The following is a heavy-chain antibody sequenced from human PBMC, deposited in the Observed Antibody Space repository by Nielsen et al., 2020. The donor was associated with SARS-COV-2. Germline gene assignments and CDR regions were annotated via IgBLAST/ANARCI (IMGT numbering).Heavy chain of an antibody. CDR1: GGSISRYY. J-gene: IGHJ4*02. Sequence: SETLSLTCTVSGGSISRYYWSWIRQPPGKGLEWIGYIYYSGSTNYNPSLKSRVTISVDTSKNQFSLKLSSVTAADTAVYYCARGFDYWGQGTLVTVSS. CDR3: ARGFDY. CDR2: IYYSGST. V-gene: IGHV4-59*01.